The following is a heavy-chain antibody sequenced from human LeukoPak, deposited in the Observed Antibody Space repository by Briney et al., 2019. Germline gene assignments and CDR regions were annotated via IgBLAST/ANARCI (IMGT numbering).Heavy chain of an antibody. V-gene: IGHV3-64D*09. CDR1: GFTFSNYA. J-gene: IGHJ4*02. CDR2: ISSNGGST. CDR3: VKDSSSSWHGDFDY. D-gene: IGHD6-13*01. Sequence: GGSLRLSCSASGFTFSNYAMHWVRQAPGKGLEYVSAISSNGGSTYYADSVKGRFTISRDNSKNTLYLQMSSLRAEDTAVYYCVKDSSSSWHGDFDYWGQGTLVTVSS.